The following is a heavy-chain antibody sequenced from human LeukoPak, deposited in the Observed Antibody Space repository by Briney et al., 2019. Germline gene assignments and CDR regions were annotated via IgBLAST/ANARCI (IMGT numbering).Heavy chain of an antibody. CDR2: IKQDGSEK. CDR3: AKPITIFGNSAFDI. D-gene: IGHD3-3*01. J-gene: IGHJ3*02. Sequence: PGGSLRLSCAASGFTFSSYWMSWVRQAPGKGLEWVANIKQDGSEKYYVDSVKGRFTISRDNAKNSLYLQMNSLRAEDTAVYYCAKPITIFGNSAFDIWGQGTMVTVSS. V-gene: IGHV3-7*01. CDR1: GFTFSSYW.